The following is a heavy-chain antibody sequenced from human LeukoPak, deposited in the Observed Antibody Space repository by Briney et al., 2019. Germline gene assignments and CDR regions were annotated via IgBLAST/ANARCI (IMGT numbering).Heavy chain of an antibody. CDR1: GGSFSGYY. J-gene: IGHJ4*02. CDR3: ARFYYDSSGYYYVAY. D-gene: IGHD3-22*01. CDR2: INHSGST. V-gene: IGHV4-34*01. Sequence: SETLSLTCAVYGGSFSGYYLSWIRQPPGKGLEWIGEINHSGSTNYNPSLKSRVTISVDTSKNQFSLKLSSVTAADTAVYYCARFYYDSSGYYYVAYWGQGTLVTVSS.